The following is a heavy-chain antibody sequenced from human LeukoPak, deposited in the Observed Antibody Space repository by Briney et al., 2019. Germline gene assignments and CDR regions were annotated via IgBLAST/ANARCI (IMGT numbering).Heavy chain of an antibody. Sequence: SETLSLTCTVSGGSISSYYWSWIRQPPGKGLEWIGYIYYSGSTSYNPSLKSRVTISVDTSKNQFSLKLSSVTAADTAVYYCARHSGYSSGWYDWFDPWGQGTLVTVSS. D-gene: IGHD6-19*01. CDR2: IYYSGST. J-gene: IGHJ5*02. CDR1: GGSISSYY. V-gene: IGHV4-59*08. CDR3: ARHSGYSSGWYDWFDP.